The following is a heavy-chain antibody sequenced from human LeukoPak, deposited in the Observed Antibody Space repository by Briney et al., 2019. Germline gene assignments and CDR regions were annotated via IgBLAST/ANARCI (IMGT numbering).Heavy chain of an antibody. CDR1: GGSISSSSYY. CDR3: ARDDFWNGYSYDGPGAFDI. CDR2: IYYSGST. Sequence: SETLSLTCTVSGGSISSSSYYWGWIRQPPGKGLEWIGSIYYSGSTYYNPSLKSRDTISVDTSKNQFSLKLSSVTAADTAVYYCARDDFWNGYSYDGPGAFDIWGQGTMVTVSS. J-gene: IGHJ3*02. V-gene: IGHV4-39*07. D-gene: IGHD5-18*01.